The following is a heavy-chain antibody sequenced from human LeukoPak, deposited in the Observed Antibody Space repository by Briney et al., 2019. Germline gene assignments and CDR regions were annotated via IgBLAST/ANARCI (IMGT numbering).Heavy chain of an antibody. D-gene: IGHD3-10*01. Sequence: SETLSLTCTVSGDSISSSNYYWGWIRQPPGKGLEWIGRIYTSGSTNYNPSLKSRVTMSVDTSKNQFSLKLSSVTAADTAVYYCAREGVRSYYYGSGTWGYFDYWGQGTLVTVSS. V-gene: IGHV4-39*07. J-gene: IGHJ4*02. CDR3: AREGVRSYYYGSGTWGYFDY. CDR2: IYTSGST. CDR1: GDSISSSNYY.